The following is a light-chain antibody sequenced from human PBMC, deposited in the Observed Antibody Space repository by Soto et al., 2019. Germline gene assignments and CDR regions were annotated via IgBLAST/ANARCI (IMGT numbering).Light chain of an antibody. CDR1: QSVSSAY. CDR2: AAS. Sequence: IVLTQYPGTLSLSPGERATLSCRPSQSVSSAYLAWYQQKPGQGPRLLLYAASHRATGIPDRFSGSGSGTAFTLTISRLEPEPFAVYYCQHYATSCPFGQGTKVQIK. J-gene: IGKJ1*01. V-gene: IGKV3-20*01. CDR3: QHYATSCP.